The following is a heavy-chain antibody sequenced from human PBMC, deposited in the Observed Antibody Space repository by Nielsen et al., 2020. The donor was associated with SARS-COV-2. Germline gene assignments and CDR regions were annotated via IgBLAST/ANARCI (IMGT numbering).Heavy chain of an antibody. J-gene: IGHJ3*02. D-gene: IGHD1-26*01. CDR3: ARGLVGANAFDI. Sequence: SLKISCAASGFTFDDYAMHWVRQAPGKGLEWVSGISWNSGSIGYADSVKGRFTISRDNAKNTLYLQMNSLRAEDTAVYYCARGLVGANAFDIWGQGTMVTVSS. V-gene: IGHV3-9*01. CDR2: ISWNSGSI. CDR1: GFTFDDYA.